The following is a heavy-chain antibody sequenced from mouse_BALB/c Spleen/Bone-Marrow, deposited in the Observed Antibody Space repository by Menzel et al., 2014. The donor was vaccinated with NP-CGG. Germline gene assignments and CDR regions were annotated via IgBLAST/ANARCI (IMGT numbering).Heavy chain of an antibody. Sequence: VQLQQAGVDLFKEGASVKHAGKASGYTFTSYWMHWVKQRPGQGLEWIGETDPNTGHKDYNKKFKSQASLTVDKSPSSASMHLSSLTSEDTAVYYCARINGYVYWGQGTTLTVSS. CDR1: GYTFTSYW. J-gene: IGHJ2*01. V-gene: IGHV1S81*02. D-gene: IGHD2-2*01. CDR2: TDPNTGHK. CDR3: ARINGYVY.